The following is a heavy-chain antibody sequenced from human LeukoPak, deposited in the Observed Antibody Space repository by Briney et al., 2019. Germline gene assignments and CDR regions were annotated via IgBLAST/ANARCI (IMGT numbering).Heavy chain of an antibody. CDR2: IKSKTDGGTT. J-gene: IGHJ4*02. CDR1: GFTFNNAW. CDR3: TTDRIVAVGPQFDY. V-gene: IGHV3-15*01. D-gene: IGHD6-13*01. Sequence: GGSLRLSCAASGFTFNNAWMSWVRQAPGEGLEWVARIKSKTDGGTTDYAAPVKGRFTVSRDDSKSTLYLQMNSLKAEDTAMYYCTTDRIVAVGPQFDYWGQGTLVTVSS.